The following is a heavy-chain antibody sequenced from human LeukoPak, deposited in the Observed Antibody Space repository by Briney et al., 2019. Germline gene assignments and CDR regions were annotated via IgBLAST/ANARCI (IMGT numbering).Heavy chain of an antibody. CDR1: GGSISSYY. CDR2: IYYSGST. Sequence: SETLSLTCTVSGGSISSYYWSWIRQPPGPEVEGRGYIYYSGSTNYNPSRKSRVTISLDTSKNQFSLKLSSVTAADTAVYYCARVIPYDFWSGYYPDYWGQGTLVTVSS. J-gene: IGHJ4*02. V-gene: IGHV4-59*01. CDR3: ARVIPYDFWSGYYPDY. D-gene: IGHD3-3*01.